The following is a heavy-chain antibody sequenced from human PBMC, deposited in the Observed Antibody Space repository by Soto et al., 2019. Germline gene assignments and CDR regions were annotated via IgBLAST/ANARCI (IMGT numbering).Heavy chain of an antibody. CDR1: GFTFSSYW. CDR3: AVWWGVDGNYALFYY. V-gene: IGHV3-74*01. Sequence: EVQLVESGGGLVQPGGSLRLSCAASGFTFSSYWMHWVRQAPGKAPMWVSRINSDGSTTNYADSVKGRFTISRDNAKNTLYLQLNSLRAEDTAVYYCAVWWGVDGNYALFYYWGQGTLVTVSS. CDR2: INSDGSTT. J-gene: IGHJ4*02. D-gene: IGHD4-17*01.